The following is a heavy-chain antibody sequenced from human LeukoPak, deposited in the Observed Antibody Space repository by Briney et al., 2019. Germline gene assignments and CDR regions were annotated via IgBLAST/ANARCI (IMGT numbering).Heavy chain of an antibody. V-gene: IGHV3-23*01. CDR2: ISGSGGST. Sequence: GGSLRLSCAASGFTFNSYAMNWVRQAPGKGLEWVSGISGSGGSTYYADSVKGRFTISRDNSKNTLYLQMNSLRAEDTAVYYCAKGQEEQWLGEDWGQGTLVTVSS. CDR1: GFTFNSYA. CDR3: AKGQEEQWLGED. J-gene: IGHJ4*02. D-gene: IGHD6-19*01.